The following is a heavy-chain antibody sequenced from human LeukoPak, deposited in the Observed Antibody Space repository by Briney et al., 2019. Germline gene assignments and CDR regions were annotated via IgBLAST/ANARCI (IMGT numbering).Heavy chain of an antibody. CDR3: ATRITGTTYFLVGFDP. D-gene: IGHD1-7*01. Sequence: GASVKVSCKASGYTFTGYYMHWVRQAPGQGLEWMGRINPNSGGTNYAQKFQGRVTMTRDASISTAYMELSRLRSDDTAVYYCATRITGTTYFLVGFDPWGQGTLVTVSS. CDR1: GYTFTGYY. J-gene: IGHJ5*02. CDR2: INPNSGGT. V-gene: IGHV1-2*06.